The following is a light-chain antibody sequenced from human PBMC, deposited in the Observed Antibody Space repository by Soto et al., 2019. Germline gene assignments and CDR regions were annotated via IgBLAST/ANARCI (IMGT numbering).Light chain of an antibody. CDR3: QSNYILPWT. V-gene: IGKV1-39*01. Sequence: DIQVTQSPPSLSASVGDRVTITCRASPYIGNYLNWYQHKPGKAPQLLIYSASTLQIGVPSRFSGSVSGTDFTLTITTLQPDDFASYYGQSNYILPWTFGQGPKLDTK. CDR1: PYIGNY. J-gene: IGKJ1*01. CDR2: SAS.